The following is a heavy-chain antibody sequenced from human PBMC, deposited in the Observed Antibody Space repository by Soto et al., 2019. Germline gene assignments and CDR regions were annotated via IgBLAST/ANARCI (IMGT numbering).Heavy chain of an antibody. CDR1: GYTFTSYG. CDR3: ARDYHIVVEIPTRAPGTFEL. D-gene: IGHD2-2*01. V-gene: IGHV1-18*01. J-gene: IGHJ3*01. CDR2: ISGYNGNT. Sequence: GYSLQVSCKASGYTFTSYGISWVRQAPGQGLEWMGWISGYNGNTNYAQKLQGRVTLTRDTSTDTAYMELRSLRSDDTAVYYCARDYHIVVEIPTRAPGTFELWGQGPMGT.